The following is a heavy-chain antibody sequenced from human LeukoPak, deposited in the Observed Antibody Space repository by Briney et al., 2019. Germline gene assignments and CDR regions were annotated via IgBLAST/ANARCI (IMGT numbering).Heavy chain of an antibody. D-gene: IGHD1-1*01. Sequence: PGGSLRLSCAASGFTFSSYEMNWVRQAPGKGLEWVSYISSRGSTIYYADSVKGRFTISRDNSKNTLYLQMNSLRAEDTAVYYCARTRTTTGTTRIAFNIWGQGTMVTVSS. CDR3: ARTRTTTGTTRIAFNI. V-gene: IGHV3-48*03. CDR1: GFTFSSYE. CDR2: ISSRGSTI. J-gene: IGHJ3*02.